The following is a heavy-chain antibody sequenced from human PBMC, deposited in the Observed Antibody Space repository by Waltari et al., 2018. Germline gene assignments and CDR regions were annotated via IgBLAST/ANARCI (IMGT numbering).Heavy chain of an antibody. CDR1: GYTFTSYY. D-gene: IGHD2-15*01. CDR3: ATGLKGYCSGGSCYFVNDY. Sequence: QVQLVQSGAEVKKPGASVKVSCKASGYTFTSYYMHWVRQAPGQGLEWMGIINPSGGSTSYAQKFQGRVTMTRDTSTSTVYMELSSLRSEDTAVYYCATGLKGYCSGGSCYFVNDYWGQGTLVTVSS. V-gene: IGHV1-46*01. J-gene: IGHJ4*02. CDR2: INPSGGST.